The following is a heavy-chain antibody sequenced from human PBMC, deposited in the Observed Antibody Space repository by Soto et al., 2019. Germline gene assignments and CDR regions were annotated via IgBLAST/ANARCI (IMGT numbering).Heavy chain of an antibody. CDR2: MNQDGSEK. D-gene: IGHD7-27*01. CDR3: ARDNRGTFDY. V-gene: IGHV3-7*03. J-gene: IGHJ4*02. CDR1: GFNFSRYW. Sequence: GGSLRLSCSASGFNFSRYWTHWVRQVPGRGLEWVANMNQDGSEKYYEDSVKGRFTISRDNAKNSLSLQMNSLRAEDTAVYFCARDNRGTFDYWGQGALVTVSS.